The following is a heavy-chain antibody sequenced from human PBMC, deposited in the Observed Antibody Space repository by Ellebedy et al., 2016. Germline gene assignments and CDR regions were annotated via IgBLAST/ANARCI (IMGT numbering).Heavy chain of an antibody. V-gene: IGHV3-53*01. Sequence: GESLKISCAASGFTVSSNYMSWVRQAPGKGLEWVSVIYSGGSTYYADSVKGRFTISRDNSKNTLYLQMNSLRAEDTAVYYCTQINMGGNYYYYGMDVWGQGTTVTVSS. CDR2: IYSGGST. J-gene: IGHJ6*02. D-gene: IGHD3-10*01. CDR3: TQINMGGNYYYYGMDV. CDR1: GFTVSSNY.